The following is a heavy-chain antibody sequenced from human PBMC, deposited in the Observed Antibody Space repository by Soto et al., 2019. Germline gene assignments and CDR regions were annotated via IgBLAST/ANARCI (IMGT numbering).Heavy chain of an antibody. CDR1: GGSLSDYF. J-gene: IGHJ6*03. V-gene: IGHV4-34*01. D-gene: IGHD2-21*01. Sequence: SETLSLTCVVSGGSLSDYFWSWIRQPPGMALEWIGEINHLGSINYNPSLKSRVTMSVDTSKNQFSLTINSVTAADMATYYCARGGISHWAYFYYMDVWDRGTTVTVSS. CDR2: INHLGSI. CDR3: ARGGISHWAYFYYMDV.